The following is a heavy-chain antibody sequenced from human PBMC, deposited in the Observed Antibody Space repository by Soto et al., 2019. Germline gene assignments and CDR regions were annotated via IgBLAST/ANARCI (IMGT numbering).Heavy chain of an antibody. D-gene: IGHD3-10*01. Sequence: PGGSLRLSCAASGFTFSSYAMSWVRQAPGKGLEWVSAISGSGGSTYYADSVKGRFTISRDNSKNTLYLQMNSLRAEDTAVYYCAKDLPLLWFGELLYPSDYWGQGTLVTVSS. J-gene: IGHJ4*02. CDR2: ISGSGGST. CDR1: GFTFSSYA. V-gene: IGHV3-23*01. CDR3: AKDLPLLWFGELLYPSDY.